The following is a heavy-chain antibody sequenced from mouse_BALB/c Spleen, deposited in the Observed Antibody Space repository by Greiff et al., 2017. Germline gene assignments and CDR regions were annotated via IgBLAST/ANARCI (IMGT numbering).Heavy chain of an antibody. CDR1: GFTFSSYA. V-gene: IGHV5-6-5*01. J-gene: IGHJ2*01. D-gene: IGHD1-1*01. CDR2: ISSGGST. CDR3: ARKDYGSIHYFDY. Sequence: EVQLVESGGGLVKPGGSLKLSCAASGFTFSSYAMSWVRQTPEKRLEWVASISSGGSTYYPDSVKGRFTISRDNARNILYLQMSSLRSEDTAMYYCARKDYGSIHYFDYWGQGTTLTVSS.